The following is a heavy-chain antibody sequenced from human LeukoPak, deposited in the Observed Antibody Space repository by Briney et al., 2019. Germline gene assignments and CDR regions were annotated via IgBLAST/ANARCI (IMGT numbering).Heavy chain of an antibody. CDR3: AKVYLAAASASYYFDY. Sequence: GGSLRLSCAASGFTFSSYAMSWVRQAPGKGLEWVSAISGSGGSTYYADSVKGRSTISRDNSKNTLYLQMNSLRAEDTAVYYCAKVYLAAASASYYFDYWGQGTLVTVSS. CDR1: GFTFSSYA. J-gene: IGHJ4*02. CDR2: ISGSGGST. D-gene: IGHD6-13*01. V-gene: IGHV3-23*01.